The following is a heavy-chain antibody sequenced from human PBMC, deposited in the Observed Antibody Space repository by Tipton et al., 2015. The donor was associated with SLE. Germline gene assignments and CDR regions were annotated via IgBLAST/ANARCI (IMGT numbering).Heavy chain of an antibody. D-gene: IGHD1-26*01. CDR1: GFNFNYYW. V-gene: IGHV3-74*01. CDR2: INSGGTTT. J-gene: IGHJ6*03. Sequence: SLRLSCTASGFNFNYYWMHWVRQVPGKGLLWVSHINSGGTTTTYADSVKGRFTISRDNTKNTLYLHMNSLRAEDTAVYYCARHGVEPGRELLLPPYMDVWGKGTTVTVSS. CDR3: ARHGVEPGRELLLPPYMDV.